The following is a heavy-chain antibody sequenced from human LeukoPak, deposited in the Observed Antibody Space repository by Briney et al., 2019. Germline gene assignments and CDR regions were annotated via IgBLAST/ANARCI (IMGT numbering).Heavy chain of an antibody. CDR2: IYYSGST. D-gene: IGHD5-12*01. CDR3: ASLVATTNYFDY. Sequence: RASETLSLTCTVSGGSISSGDYYWSWIRQPPGKGLEWIGYIYYSGSTYYNPSLKSRVTISVDTSKNQFSLKLSSVTAADTAVYYCASLVATTNYFDYWGQGTPVTVSS. CDR1: GGSISSGDYY. V-gene: IGHV4-30-4*01. J-gene: IGHJ4*02.